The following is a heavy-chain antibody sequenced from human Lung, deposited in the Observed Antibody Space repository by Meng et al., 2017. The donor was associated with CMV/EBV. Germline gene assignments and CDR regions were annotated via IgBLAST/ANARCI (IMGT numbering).Heavy chain of an antibody. CDR1: GFTFSNAW. Sequence: GGSXRLSCAASGFTFSNAWMSWVRQAPGKGLEWVGRIKSKTDGGKTDYAAPVKGRFTISRDDSKNTLYLQMNSLKTEDTAVYYCTTDSTIAYWGQGTLVTVSS. J-gene: IGHJ4*02. CDR2: IKSKTDGGKT. CDR3: TTDSTIAY. V-gene: IGHV3-15*01.